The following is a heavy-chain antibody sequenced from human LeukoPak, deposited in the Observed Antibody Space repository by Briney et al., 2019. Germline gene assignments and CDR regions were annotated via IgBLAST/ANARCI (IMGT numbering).Heavy chain of an antibody. V-gene: IGHV3-30*02. J-gene: IGHJ4*02. CDR3: ARSGRYYGSGSYYNDH. CDR2: IRYDGSNK. CDR1: GFTFSTYG. Sequence: GGSLRLSCAASGFTFSTYGMHWVRQAPGKGLEWVAFIRYDGSNKYYADSVKGRFTISRDNSKNTLYLQMGSLRAEDMAVYYCARSGRYYGSGSYYNDHWGQGTLVTVSS. D-gene: IGHD3-10*01.